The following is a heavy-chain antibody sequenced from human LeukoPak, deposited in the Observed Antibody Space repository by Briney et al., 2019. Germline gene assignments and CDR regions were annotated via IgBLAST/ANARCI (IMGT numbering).Heavy chain of an antibody. CDR3: AKDLGVVVVPAALFDY. V-gene: IGHV3-23*01. CDR2: ISGSDGNT. J-gene: IGHJ4*02. CDR1: GFTFRNYA. D-gene: IGHD2-2*01. Sequence: GGSLRLSCAASGFTFRNYAMNWVRQAPGEGLEWVSAISGSDGNTYYADSVKGRFTISRDNSKNTLYLQMNSLRAEDTAVYYCAKDLGVVVVPAALFDYWGQGTLVTVSS.